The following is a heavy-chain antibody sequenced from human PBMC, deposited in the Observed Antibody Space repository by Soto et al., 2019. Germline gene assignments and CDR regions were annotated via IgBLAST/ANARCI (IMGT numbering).Heavy chain of an antibody. V-gene: IGHV1-69*13. CDR2: IIPIFGTA. D-gene: IGHD6-19*01. Sequence: GASVKVSCKASGGTFSSYAISWVRQAPGQGLEWTGGIIPIFGTANYAQKFQGRVTITADESTSTAYMELSSLRSEDTAVYYCARSVAGNGNGAFDIWGQGTMVTVSS. CDR1: GGTFSSYA. J-gene: IGHJ3*02. CDR3: ARSVAGNGNGAFDI.